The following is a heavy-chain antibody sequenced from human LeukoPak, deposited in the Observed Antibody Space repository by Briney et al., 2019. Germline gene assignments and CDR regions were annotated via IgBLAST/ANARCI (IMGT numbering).Heavy chain of an antibody. D-gene: IGHD5-18*01. V-gene: IGHV1-18*01. CDR2: ISAYNGNT. J-gene: IGHJ4*02. CDR1: GYTFTSYG. Sequence: ASVKVSCKASGYTFTSYGISWVRQAPGQGLEWMGWISAYNGNTNYAQKLQGRVTMTTDTSTSTAYMELRSLRSEDTAVYYCASILEGYSYGKGRFDYWGQGTLVTVSS. CDR3: ASILEGYSYGKGRFDY.